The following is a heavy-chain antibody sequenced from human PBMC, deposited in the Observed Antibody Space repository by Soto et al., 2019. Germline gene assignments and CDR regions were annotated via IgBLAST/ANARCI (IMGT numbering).Heavy chain of an antibody. Sequence: GGSLRLSCAASGFTFSSYGMHWVRQAPGKGLEWVAVIWYDGSNKYYADTVKGRFTISRDNSKNTLYLQMNSLRAEDTAVYYFARDLGYCSGGSCLSEGYFDYWGQGTLVTVSS. CDR1: GFTFSSYG. J-gene: IGHJ4*02. CDR3: ARDLGYCSGGSCLSEGYFDY. D-gene: IGHD2-15*01. V-gene: IGHV3-33*01. CDR2: IWYDGSNK.